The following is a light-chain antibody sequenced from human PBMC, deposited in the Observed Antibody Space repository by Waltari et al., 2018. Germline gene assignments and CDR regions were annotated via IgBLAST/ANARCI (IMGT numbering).Light chain of an antibody. CDR1: QIISCY. CDR3: QQSYSVPLT. V-gene: IGKV1-39*01. Sequence: DIQMTQSPSSLSASVGDRVTITCRASQIISCYLNWYQGKPGKAPKLLIYAASSLQSGGPSRFSGGGSGTDFTLIIRNLQPEDFATYYCQQSYSVPLTFGGGTEVEIK. CDR2: AAS. J-gene: IGKJ4*01.